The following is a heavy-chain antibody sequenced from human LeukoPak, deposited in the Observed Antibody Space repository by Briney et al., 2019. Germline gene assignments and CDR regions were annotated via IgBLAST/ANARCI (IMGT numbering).Heavy chain of an antibody. Sequence: GASVKVSCKASGYTFTSYGISWVRQAPGQGLEWMGWISAYNGNTNYAQKLQGRVTMTTDTSTSTAYMELRSLTLDDTALYYCARAKTLEPSPSNAFDIWGQGTMVTVSS. J-gene: IGHJ3*02. V-gene: IGHV1-18*01. CDR1: GYTFTSYG. CDR3: ARAKTLEPSPSNAFDI. CDR2: ISAYNGNT. D-gene: IGHD1-1*01.